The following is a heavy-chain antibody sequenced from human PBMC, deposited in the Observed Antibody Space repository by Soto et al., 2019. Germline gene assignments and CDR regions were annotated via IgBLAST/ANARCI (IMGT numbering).Heavy chain of an antibody. Sequence: GSLRLSCAASGFTFDDYTMHWVRQAPGKGLEWVSLISWDGGSTYYADSVKGRFTISRDNSKNSLYLQMNSLRTEDTALYYCAKDVSRGFGEFGGYYFDYWGQGTLVTVSS. V-gene: IGHV3-43*01. CDR3: AKDVSRGFGEFGGYYFDY. CDR1: GFTFDDYT. CDR2: ISWDGGST. J-gene: IGHJ4*02. D-gene: IGHD3-10*01.